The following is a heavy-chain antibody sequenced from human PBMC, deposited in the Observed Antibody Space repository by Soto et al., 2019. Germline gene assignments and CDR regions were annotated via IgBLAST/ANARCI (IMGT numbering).Heavy chain of an antibody. D-gene: IGHD6-13*01. V-gene: IGHV3-21*01. CDR3: ARDSVGAAADY. J-gene: IGHJ4*02. CDR1: GFTFSSYN. Sequence: GSPRLSCAAFGFTFSSYNMKRVRQAPGKGLEWVSSISSSSSYIYYADSVKGRFTISRDNAKNSLYLQMNSLRAEDTAVYYCARDSVGAAADYWGQGTLVTVSS. CDR2: ISSSSSYI.